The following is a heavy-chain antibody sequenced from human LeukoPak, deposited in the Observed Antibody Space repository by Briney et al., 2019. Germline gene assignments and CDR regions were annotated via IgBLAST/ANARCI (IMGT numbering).Heavy chain of an antibody. CDR1: GFTFSSYS. V-gene: IGHV3-21*04. CDR3: ARVPARRRFDYYGSGSRSGHWYFDY. CDR2: ISSSSSYI. J-gene: IGHJ4*02. D-gene: IGHD3-10*01. Sequence: PGGSLRLSCAASGFTFSSYSMNWVRQAPGKGLEWVSSISSSSSYIYYADSLKGRITISRDNSKNTLYLQMNSLRAEDTAVYYCARVPARRRFDYYGSGSRSGHWYFDYWGQGTLVTVSS.